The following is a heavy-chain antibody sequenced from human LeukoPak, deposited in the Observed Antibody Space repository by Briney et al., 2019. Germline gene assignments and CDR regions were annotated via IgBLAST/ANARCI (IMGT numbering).Heavy chain of an antibody. J-gene: IGHJ3*02. D-gene: IGHD3-3*01. CDR3: ARLRFPDALDI. CDR2: IHSGGKT. V-gene: IGHV3-66*01. Sequence: GGSLRLSCAASGFTFDDYAMHWVRQAPGKGLEWVSVIHSGGKTHYADSVKGRFTISRDNSKNTLYLQMNSLRAEDTAVYYCARLRFPDALDIWGQGTTVTVSS. CDR1: GFTFDDYA.